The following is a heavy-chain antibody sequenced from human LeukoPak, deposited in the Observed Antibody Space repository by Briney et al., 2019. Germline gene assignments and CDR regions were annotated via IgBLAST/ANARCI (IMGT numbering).Heavy chain of an antibody. D-gene: IGHD3-22*01. J-gene: IGHJ4*02. V-gene: IGHV1-46*01. CDR1: GYTFTNYL. CDR3: ARAYYFDTSGYYPGGDY. CDR2: INPSSGST. Sequence: ASVKVSCKASGYTFTNYLIYWVRQAPGQGLEWMGIINPSSGSTSYPQKFQGRVTMTRDTSTSTVYMELSSLRSEDTAVYYCARAYYFDTSGYYPGGDYWGQGTLVTVSS.